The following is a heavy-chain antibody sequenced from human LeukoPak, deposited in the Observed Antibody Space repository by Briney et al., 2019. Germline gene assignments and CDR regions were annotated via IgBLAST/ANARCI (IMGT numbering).Heavy chain of an antibody. CDR2: INHSGST. V-gene: IGHV4-34*01. J-gene: IGHJ4*02. CDR3: ARISAAMVKDY. D-gene: IGHD5-18*01. CDR1: GGSFSGYY. Sequence: SETLSLTCAVYGGSFSGYYWSWIRQPPEKGLEWIGEINHSGSTNYNPSLKSRVTISVDTSKNQFSLKLSSVTAADTAVYYCARISAAMVKDYWGQGTLVTVSS.